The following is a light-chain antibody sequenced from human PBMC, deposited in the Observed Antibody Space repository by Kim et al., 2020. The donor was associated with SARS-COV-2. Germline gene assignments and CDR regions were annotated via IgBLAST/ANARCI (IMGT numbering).Light chain of an antibody. Sequence: ASVVDRVTITCRASQDIAKSLAWYQQKPGKVPQVLIYAASTLQSGVPSRFSGSGSGTEFTLTIGSLQTEDVATYYCQKYNSAPWTFGPGTKVDIK. CDR3: QKYNSAPWT. V-gene: IGKV1-27*01. J-gene: IGKJ1*01. CDR2: AAS. CDR1: QDIAKS.